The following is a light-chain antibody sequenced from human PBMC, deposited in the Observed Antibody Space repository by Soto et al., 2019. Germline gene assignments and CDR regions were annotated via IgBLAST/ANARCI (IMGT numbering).Light chain of an antibody. V-gene: IGKV1-5*01. J-gene: IGKJ1*01. Sequence: DIQMTQYPSTLSASVGERVTISCRASQSVNNWLAWYQRKPGKAPKLLIHDASTLESGIPSRFSGSGSGTEFTLTISSLHPDDFATYYCQQYNTYSWTFGQGTKVDIK. CDR2: DAS. CDR3: QQYNTYSWT. CDR1: QSVNNW.